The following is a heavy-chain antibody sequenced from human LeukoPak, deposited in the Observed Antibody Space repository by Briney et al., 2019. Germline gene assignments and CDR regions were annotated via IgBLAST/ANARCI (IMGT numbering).Heavy chain of an antibody. J-gene: IGHJ4*02. CDR3: ARGRAAAGYPLDY. CDR1: GDSGSSSSAA. V-gene: IGHV6-1*01. CDR2: TYYRSKWYN. Sequence: SQTLSLTCAISGDSGSSSSAAWNWIRQSPSRGLEWLGRTYYRSKWYNDYAVSVKSRITINPDTSKNQFSLQLNSVTPEDTAVYFCARGRAAAGYPLDYWGQGSLVTVSS. D-gene: IGHD6-13*01.